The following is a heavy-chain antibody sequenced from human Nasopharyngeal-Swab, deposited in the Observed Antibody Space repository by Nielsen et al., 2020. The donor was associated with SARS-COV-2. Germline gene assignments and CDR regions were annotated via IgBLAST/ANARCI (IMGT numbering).Heavy chain of an antibody. CDR3: AKLFRGAPIDY. Sequence: VRQAPGKGLERISYISPGPGSTYYTDSVRGRFTISRDNSKRTLYLQMNSLRVEDTAIYYCAKLFRGAPIDYWGQGTLVTVSS. J-gene: IGHJ4*02. CDR2: ISPGPGST. D-gene: IGHD5-24*01. V-gene: IGHV3-23*03.